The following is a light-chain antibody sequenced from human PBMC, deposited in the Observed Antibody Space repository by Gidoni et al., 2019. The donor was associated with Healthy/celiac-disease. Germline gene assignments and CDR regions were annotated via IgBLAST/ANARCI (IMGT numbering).Light chain of an antibody. CDR3: QQYNSYSPCS. V-gene: IGKV1-5*03. CDR2: KAS. J-gene: IGKJ2*04. CDR1: QSISSW. Sequence: DIQMTQSPSTLSASVGDRVTITCRASQSISSWLAWYQQKPGKAPKRLSYKASSLESGVPSRFSGSGSGTEFTRTISSLQPDEFATYYCQQYNSYSPCSFGQGTKREIK.